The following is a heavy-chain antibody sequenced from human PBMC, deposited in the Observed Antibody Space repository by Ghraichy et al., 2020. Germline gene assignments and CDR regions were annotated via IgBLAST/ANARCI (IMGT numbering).Heavy chain of an antibody. J-gene: IGHJ4*02. D-gene: IGHD1-26*01. CDR2: TYYRSTWYN. CDR3: AGARGGAIDY. Sequence: SQTLSLTCAISGDSVSSKSAAWNWIRQSLSRGLEWLGRTYYRSTWYNDYAVSVKSRIIINPDTSRNQFSLQLNSVTPEDTAVYYCAGARGGAIDYWGQGTLVTVSS. V-gene: IGHV6-1*01. CDR1: GDSVSSKSAA.